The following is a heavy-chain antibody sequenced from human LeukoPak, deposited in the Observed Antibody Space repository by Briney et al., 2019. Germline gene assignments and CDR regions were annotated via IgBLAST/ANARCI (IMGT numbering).Heavy chain of an antibody. V-gene: IGHV4-61*02. J-gene: IGHJ6*03. CDR1: GGSISSGSYY. CDR3: ARDSWGYYYDSSGYYFPYYFYYLDV. D-gene: IGHD3-22*01. Sequence: SQTLSLTCTVSGGSISSGSYYWSWIRQPAGKGLEWIGRIYTSGSTNYNPSLKSRVTISVDTSKNQFSLKLSSVTAADTAVYYCARDSWGYYYDSSGYYFPYYFYYLDVWGKGTTVTVSS. CDR2: IYTSGST.